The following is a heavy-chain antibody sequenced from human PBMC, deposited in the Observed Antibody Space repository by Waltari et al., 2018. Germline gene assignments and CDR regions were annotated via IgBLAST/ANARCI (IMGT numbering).Heavy chain of an antibody. J-gene: IGHJ4*02. Sequence: QVQLVESGGGLVKPGGSLRLSCSASGFTFSDYYMSWIRQAPGKGLVWFSYISSSGSTIYYADSVNGRFTISRDNAKNSLYLQMNSLRGEDTAVYYCARGIEEIGRTFDYWGQGTLVTVSS. CDR3: ARGIEEIGRTFDY. V-gene: IGHV3-11*01. CDR2: ISSSGSTI. CDR1: GFTFSDYY.